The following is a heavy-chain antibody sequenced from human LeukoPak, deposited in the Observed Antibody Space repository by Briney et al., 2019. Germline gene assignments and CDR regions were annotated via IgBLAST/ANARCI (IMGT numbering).Heavy chain of an antibody. D-gene: IGHD2-2*01. V-gene: IGHV3-53*01. CDR2: MYSTGST. CDR1: GFTVSGNY. J-gene: IGHJ4*02. CDR3: AREGGPYSSTLRGQ. Sequence: PGGSLRLSCAVSGFTVSGNYMSWVRQAPGKGLEWVSVMYSTGSTDYADSVKGRLTIFRDNSKNTLYLQMNNLRAEDTAMYYCAREGGPYSSTLRGQWGQGTLVTVSS.